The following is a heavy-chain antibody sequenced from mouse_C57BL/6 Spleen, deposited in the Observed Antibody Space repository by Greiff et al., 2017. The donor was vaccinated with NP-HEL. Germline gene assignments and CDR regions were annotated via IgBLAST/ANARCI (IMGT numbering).Heavy chain of an antibody. CDR1: GFTFSDYG. J-gene: IGHJ4*01. CDR2: ISSGSSTI. V-gene: IGHV5-17*01. CDR3: ANIYGSSRYYYAMDY. Sequence: EVQLQQSGGGLVKPGGSLKLSCAASGFTFSDYGMHWVRQAPEKGLEWVAYISSGSSTIYYADTVKGRFTISRDNAKNTLFLQMTSLRSEDTAMYYCANIYGSSRYYYAMDYWGQGTSVTVSS. D-gene: IGHD1-1*01.